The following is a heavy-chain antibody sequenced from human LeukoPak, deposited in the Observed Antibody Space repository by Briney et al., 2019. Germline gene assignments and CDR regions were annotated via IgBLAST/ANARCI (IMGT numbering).Heavy chain of an antibody. CDR1: GFTFSSYA. V-gene: IGHV3-30-3*01. CDR2: ISYDGSNK. J-gene: IGHJ6*02. CDR3: ARGVSAAIYYYYGMDV. D-gene: IGHD2-2*02. Sequence: PGRSLRLSCAASGFTFSSYAMHWVRQAPGKGLEWVAVISYDGSNKYYADSVKGRFTISRDNSKNTLYLQMNSLRAKDTAVYYCARGVSAAIYYYYGMDVWGQGTTVTVSS.